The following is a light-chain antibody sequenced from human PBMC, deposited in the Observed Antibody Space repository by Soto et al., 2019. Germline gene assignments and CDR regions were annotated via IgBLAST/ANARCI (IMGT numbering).Light chain of an antibody. V-gene: IGKV1-39*01. J-gene: IGKJ1*01. CDR2: AAS. CDR3: QQSYSTPWT. CDR1: QSISNY. Sequence: DIQMTQSPYSLSASVGDRVTLTCRASQSISNYLNWYQQKPGKAPNLLIYAASSLQSGVPSRFSGSGSVTDFTLTISSLQPEDFATYYCQQSYSTPWTFGQGTKVEIK.